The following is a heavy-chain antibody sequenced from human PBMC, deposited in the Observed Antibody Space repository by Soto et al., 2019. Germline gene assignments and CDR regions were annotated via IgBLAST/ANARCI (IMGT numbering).Heavy chain of an antibody. J-gene: IGHJ4*02. Sequence: QLQLQESGPGLVKPSETLSLTCTVSGGSISSSSYYWGWIRQPPGKGLEWIGSIYYSGSTYYNPSLKSRVTISVDTSKNQFSLKLSSVTAADTAVYYCARTPAITYCGGDCYGLFDYWGQGTLVTVSS. V-gene: IGHV4-39*01. CDR1: GGSISSSSYY. CDR2: IYYSGST. CDR3: ARTPAITYCGGDCYGLFDY. D-gene: IGHD2-21*02.